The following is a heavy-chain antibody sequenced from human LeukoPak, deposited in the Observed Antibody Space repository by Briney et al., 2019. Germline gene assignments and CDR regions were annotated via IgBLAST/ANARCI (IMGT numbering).Heavy chain of an antibody. CDR1: GFPFSSYA. CDR3: AKAVDTAGDY. V-gene: IGHV3-23*01. CDR2: ISGSGGST. D-gene: IGHD5-18*01. J-gene: IGHJ4*02. Sequence: GGPLRLPCAASGFPFSSYAISWARQAPGEGLEWVSAISGSGGSTYYADSVKGRFTISRDNSKNTLYLQMNSLRAEDTAVYYCAKAVDTAGDYWGQGTLVTVSS.